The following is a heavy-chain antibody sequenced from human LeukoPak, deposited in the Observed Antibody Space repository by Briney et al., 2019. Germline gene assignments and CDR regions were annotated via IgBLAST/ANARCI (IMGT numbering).Heavy chain of an antibody. CDR1: GGSFSGYY. CDR2: INHSGST. D-gene: IGHD6-19*01. V-gene: IGHV4-34*01. J-gene: IGHJ4*02. CDR3: ARGRGGSGWPFDY. Sequence: SETLSLTCAVYGGSFSGYYWSWIRQPPGKGLEWIGEINHSGSTNYNPSLKSRVTISVDTSKNQFSLKLSSVTAADTAVYYCARGRGGSGWPFDYWGQGTLVTVSS.